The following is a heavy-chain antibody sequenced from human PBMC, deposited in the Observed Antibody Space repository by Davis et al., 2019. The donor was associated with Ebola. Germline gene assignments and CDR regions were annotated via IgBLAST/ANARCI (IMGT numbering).Heavy chain of an antibody. Sequence: PGGSLRLSCSASGFTFSSYDMHWVRQAPGKGLEYVSTISRNGGSTHHADSVKGRFTISRDNPQNTLYLQMSSLRAEDTAVYYCVKDPYGDYVDFPPDYWGQGTLVTVSS. J-gene: IGHJ4*02. CDR1: GFTFSSYD. CDR2: ISRNGGST. V-gene: IGHV3-64D*06. CDR3: VKDPYGDYVDFPPDY. D-gene: IGHD4-17*01.